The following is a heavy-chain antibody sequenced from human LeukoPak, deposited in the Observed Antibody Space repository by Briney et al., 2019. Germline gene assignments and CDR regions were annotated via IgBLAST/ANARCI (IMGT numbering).Heavy chain of an antibody. D-gene: IGHD5-24*01. V-gene: IGHV4-61*01. CDR3: ATFFNFWFGP. CDR1: GVSVSSGSYF. Sequence: SETLSLTCTVSGVSVSSGSYFWSWIRQPPGEGPQWIGYIYHDGSTNYSPSLRSRVSISVDTSKNQFSLKLSSVTTADTAVYFCATFFNFWFGPWGQGTQVTVSS. J-gene: IGHJ5*02. CDR2: IYHDGST.